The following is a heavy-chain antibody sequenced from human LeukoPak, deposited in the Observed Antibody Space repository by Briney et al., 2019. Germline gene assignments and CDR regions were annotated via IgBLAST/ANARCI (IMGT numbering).Heavy chain of an antibody. Sequence: GASVKVSCKASGYTFTGYYMHWVRQAPGQGLEWMGWINPNSGGTNYAQKFQGRVTMTRDTSISTAYMELSRLRSDDTAVYYCARATYSSSSDWFDPWGQGTLVTVSS. CDR2: INPNSGGT. V-gene: IGHV1-2*02. CDR3: ARATYSSSSDWFDP. CDR1: GYTFTGYY. J-gene: IGHJ5*02. D-gene: IGHD6-6*01.